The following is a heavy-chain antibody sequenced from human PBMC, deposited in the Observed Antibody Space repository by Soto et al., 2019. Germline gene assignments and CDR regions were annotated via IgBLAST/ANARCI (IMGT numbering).Heavy chain of an antibody. CDR1: GYSFTSYW. V-gene: IGHV5-51*01. J-gene: IGHJ3*01. CDR3: ARRVDAFDV. Sequence: GESLKISCQGSGYSFTSYWIGWVRQMPGKGLEWMGIIYPGNSGTRYSPSFQGQVTISADKSVRTAYLQWSSLKASDTAIHYCARRVDAFDVWGQGTMVTVSS. CDR2: IYPGNSGT.